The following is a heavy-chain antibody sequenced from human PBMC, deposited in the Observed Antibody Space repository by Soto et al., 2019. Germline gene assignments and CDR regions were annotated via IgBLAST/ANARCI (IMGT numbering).Heavy chain of an antibody. Sequence: QVQLVEPGGCLVKPGGSLRLSCAASGFTFSDYYMSWIRQAPGKGLEWISYISSSSGYTNYADSVKGRFTISRDNAKNSLYLQMNSLRAEDTAVYYCARVSQWLAFDYWGQGTLVTVSS. CDR3: ARVSQWLAFDY. D-gene: IGHD6-19*01. CDR2: ISSSSGYT. J-gene: IGHJ4*02. V-gene: IGHV3-11*05. CDR1: GFTFSDYY.